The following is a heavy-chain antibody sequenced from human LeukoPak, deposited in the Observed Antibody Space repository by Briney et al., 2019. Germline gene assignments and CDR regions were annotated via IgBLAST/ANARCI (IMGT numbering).Heavy chain of an antibody. CDR3: ARGIGYCSSTSCYVDY. CDR1: GGSISGYF. Sequence: PSETLSLTCTVSGGSISGYFWSWIRQPPGKGLEWIGEINHSGSTNYNPSLKSRVTISVDTSKNQFSLKLSSVTAADTAVYYCARGIGYCSSTSCYVDYWGQGTLVTVSS. CDR2: INHSGST. D-gene: IGHD2-2*01. V-gene: IGHV4-34*01. J-gene: IGHJ4*02.